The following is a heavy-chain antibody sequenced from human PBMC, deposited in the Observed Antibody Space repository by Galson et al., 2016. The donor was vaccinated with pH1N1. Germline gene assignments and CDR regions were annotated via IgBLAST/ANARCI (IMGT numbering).Heavy chain of an antibody. CDR1: GGSISSGGYF. Sequence: LSLTCTVSGGSISSGGYFWSWIRQHPGKGLEWIGYIYYSGSTYYNPSLKSRVTISVDTSKNQFSLKLSSVTAADTAVYYCARRGIGEFLYYFDSWGQGTLVTVSS. CDR3: ARRGIGEFLYYFDS. CDR2: IYYSGST. D-gene: IGHD3-10*01. V-gene: IGHV4-31*03. J-gene: IGHJ4*02.